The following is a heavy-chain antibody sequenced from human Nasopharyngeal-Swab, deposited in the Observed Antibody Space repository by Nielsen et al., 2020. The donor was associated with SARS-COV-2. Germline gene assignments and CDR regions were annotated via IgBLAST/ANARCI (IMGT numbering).Heavy chain of an antibody. Sequence: SETLSLTCTVSDGSIFSYYWSWIRQPAGKGLEWIGRIYTSGSTNYSPSLKSRVTMSIDTSKNQFSLRLSSVTAADTAVYYCARLTPGDLVNYFDPWGPGILVTVSS. J-gene: IGHJ5*02. CDR1: DGSIFSYY. CDR2: IYTSGST. D-gene: IGHD4-17*01. CDR3: ARLTPGDLVNYFDP. V-gene: IGHV4-4*07.